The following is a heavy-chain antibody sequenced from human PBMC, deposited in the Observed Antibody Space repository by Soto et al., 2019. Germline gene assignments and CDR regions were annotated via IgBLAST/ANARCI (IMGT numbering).Heavy chain of an antibody. CDR3: ARAGDFWSGYYKEGHYYYYMDV. CDR1: GGSISSYY. CDR2: IYYSGST. D-gene: IGHD3-3*01. J-gene: IGHJ6*03. V-gene: IGHV4-59*01. Sequence: SETLSLTCTVSGGSISSYYWSWIRQPPGKGLEWIGYIYYSGSTNYNPSLKSRVTISVDTSKNQFSLKLSSVTAADTAVYYCARAGDFWSGYYKEGHYYYYMDVWGKGTTVTVSS.